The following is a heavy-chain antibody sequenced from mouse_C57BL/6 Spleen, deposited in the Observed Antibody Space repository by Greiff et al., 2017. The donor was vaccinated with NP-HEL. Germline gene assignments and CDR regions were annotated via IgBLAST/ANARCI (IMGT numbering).Heavy chain of an antibody. V-gene: IGHV1-69*01. CDR1: GYTFTSYW. J-gene: IGHJ2*01. D-gene: IGHD1-1*01. CDR3: ASFGSSSFDY. CDR2: IDPSDSYT. Sequence: QVQLQQSGAELVMPGASVKLSCKASGYTFTSYWMHWVKQRPGQGLEWIGEIDPSDSYTNYNQKFKGKSTLTVDKSSSTAYMQLSSLTSEDSAVYYCASFGSSSFDYWGQGTTLTVSS.